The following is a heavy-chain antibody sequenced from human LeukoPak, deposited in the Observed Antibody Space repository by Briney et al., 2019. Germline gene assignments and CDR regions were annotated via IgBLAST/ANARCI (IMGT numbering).Heavy chain of an antibody. J-gene: IGHJ4*02. D-gene: IGHD3-3*01. Sequence: SETLSLTRTVSGGSISSYYWSWIRQPPGKGLEWIGYIYYSGSTNYNPSLKSRVTISVDTSKNQFSLKLSSVTAADTAVYYCARSITIFGVVTYFDYWGQGTLVTVSS. CDR2: IYYSGST. CDR1: GGSISSYY. CDR3: ARSITIFGVVTYFDY. V-gene: IGHV4-59*01.